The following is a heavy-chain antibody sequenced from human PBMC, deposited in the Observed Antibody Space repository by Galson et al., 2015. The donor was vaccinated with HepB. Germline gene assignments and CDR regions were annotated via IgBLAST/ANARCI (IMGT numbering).Heavy chain of an antibody. CDR2: IIPILGVT. Sequence: SVTVSCKASGGTFSNYEINWVRQAPGQGLEWMGRIIPILGVTNYAQNFQGRVTITADKSTSTAFMELRSLRFEDTAVYYCARPTSYDYIWGSNRRSPLDFWGQGALVTVSS. CDR3: ARPTSYDYIWGSNRRSPLDF. D-gene: IGHD3-16*02. J-gene: IGHJ4*02. CDR1: GGTFSNYE. V-gene: IGHV1-69*04.